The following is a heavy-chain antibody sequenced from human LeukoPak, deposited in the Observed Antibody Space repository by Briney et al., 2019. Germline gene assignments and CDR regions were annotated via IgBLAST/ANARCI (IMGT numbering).Heavy chain of an antibody. J-gene: IGHJ6*03. D-gene: IGHD3-16*01. Sequence: GGSLRLSCAASGFTFSSYDMHWVRQAPGKGLEWVAFIRSDGSNKYYADSVKGRFTVSRDNSKNTLYLQMNSLRAEDTAVYYCARWGIPIYYYYMDVWGKGTTVTVSS. V-gene: IGHV3-30*02. CDR2: IRSDGSNK. CDR1: GFTFSSYD. CDR3: ARWGIPIYYYYMDV.